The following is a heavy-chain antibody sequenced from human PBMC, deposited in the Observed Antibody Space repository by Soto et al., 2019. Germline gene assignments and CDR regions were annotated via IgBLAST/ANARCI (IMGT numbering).Heavy chain of an antibody. D-gene: IGHD3-10*01. CDR1: GGTVSSYV. CDR3: ARDAASDTTGFRGYDL. V-gene: IGHV1-69*01. CDR2: FIPIFVSA. Sequence: QLHLVQSGAEVKKAGSSVKVSCKASGGTVSSYVITWVRQAPGTGLEWMGVFIPIFVSAHYAPKFQGRITITADESTSTAYMELSGLTSEDTAIYYCARDAASDTTGFRGYDLWGQGTQVTVSS. J-gene: IGHJ4*02.